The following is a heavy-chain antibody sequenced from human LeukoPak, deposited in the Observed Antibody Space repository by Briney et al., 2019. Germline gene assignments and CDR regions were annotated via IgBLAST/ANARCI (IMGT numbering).Heavy chain of an antibody. CDR2: IQNDGNKK. CDR1: GFTFRTFG. Sequence: GGSLRLSCVGSGFTFRTFGMHWVRRAPGKGLEWVAFIQNDGNKKDYADSVKGRFIISRDDSKNTVFLQMDSLRAEDTAVYHCARDIWDRDYCYFDLWGQGTLVTVSS. CDR3: ARDIWDRDYCYFDL. J-gene: IGHJ4*02. D-gene: IGHD3-3*01. V-gene: IGHV3-30*02.